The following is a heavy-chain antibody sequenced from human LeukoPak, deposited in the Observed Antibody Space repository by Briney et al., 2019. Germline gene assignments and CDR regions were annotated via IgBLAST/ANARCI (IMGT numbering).Heavy chain of an antibody. CDR3: ASHSSSWFGWFDP. J-gene: IGHJ5*02. CDR1: GGSISSSSYY. V-gene: IGHV4-39*01. Sequence: SETLPLTCTVSGGSISSSSYYWGWIRQPPGKGLEWIGSIYYSGSTYYNPSLKSRVTISVDTSKNQFSLKLSSVTAADTAVYYCASHSSSWFGWFDPWGQGTLVTVSS. CDR2: IYYSGST. D-gene: IGHD6-13*01.